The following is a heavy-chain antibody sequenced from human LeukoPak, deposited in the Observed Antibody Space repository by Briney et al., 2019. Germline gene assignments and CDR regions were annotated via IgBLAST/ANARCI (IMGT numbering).Heavy chain of an antibody. V-gene: IGHV1-69*13. CDR2: IIPIFGTA. Sequence: ASVKASCKASGGTFSSYAISWVRQAPGQGLEWMGGIIPIFGTANYAQKFQGRVTITADESTSTAYMELSSLRSEDTAVYYCARAVYGDYVGYYFDYWGQGTLVTVSS. J-gene: IGHJ4*02. D-gene: IGHD4-17*01. CDR3: ARAVYGDYVGYYFDY. CDR1: GGTFSSYA.